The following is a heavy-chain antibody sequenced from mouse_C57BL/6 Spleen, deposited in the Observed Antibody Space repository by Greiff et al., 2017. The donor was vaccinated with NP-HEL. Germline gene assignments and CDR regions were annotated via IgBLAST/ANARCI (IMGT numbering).Heavy chain of an antibody. V-gene: IGHV2-2*01. Sequence: VKLMESGPGLVQPSQSLSITCTVSGFSLTSYGVHWVRQSPGKGLEWLGVIWSGGSTDYHAAFISRLSISKDNSKSQVFFKMNSLQADDTAIYYCARAYYSNYGFAYWGQGTLVTVSA. CDR3: ARAYYSNYGFAY. CDR2: IWSGGST. D-gene: IGHD2-5*01. J-gene: IGHJ3*01. CDR1: GFSLTSYG.